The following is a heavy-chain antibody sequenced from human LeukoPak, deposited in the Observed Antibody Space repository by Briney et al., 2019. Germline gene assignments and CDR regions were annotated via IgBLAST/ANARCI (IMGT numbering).Heavy chain of an antibody. CDR3: ARRYCSSTSCL. CDR2: IRNDGTTT. J-gene: IGHJ4*02. V-gene: IGHV3-74*01. CDR1: GFTFSTYW. Sequence: GGSLRLSCAASGFTFSTYWMHWVRQTPGKGLVWVSSIRNDGTTTNYADSVKGRFTISRDNAKNTLYLQMNSLRAEDTAVYYCARRYCSSTSCLWGQGTLVTVSS. D-gene: IGHD2-2*01.